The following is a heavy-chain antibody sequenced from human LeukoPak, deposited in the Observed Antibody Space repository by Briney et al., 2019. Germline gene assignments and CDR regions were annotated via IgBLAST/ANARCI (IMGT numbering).Heavy chain of an antibody. D-gene: IGHD6-13*01. CDR3: ATSSWYRLAY. CDR1: GFTFSDSF. Sequence: GGSLRLSCAASGFTFSDSFMSWVRQAPGKGLEWVGRSRNKADSYTAEYAASVKGRFTISRDESKNSLYLQISSLETEDAAVYYCATSSWYRLAYWGQGSLVTVSS. J-gene: IGHJ4*02. V-gene: IGHV3-72*01. CDR2: SRNKADSYTA.